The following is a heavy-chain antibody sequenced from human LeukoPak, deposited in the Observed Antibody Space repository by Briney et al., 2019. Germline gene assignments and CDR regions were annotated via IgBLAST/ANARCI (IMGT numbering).Heavy chain of an antibody. CDR1: GGSISSSSYY. V-gene: IGHV4-39*07. J-gene: IGHJ5*02. CDR2: IYYSGST. D-gene: IGHD2-2*01. CDR3: ARDPVPSIVVVPAAPDNWFDP. Sequence: SETLSLTCTVSGGSISSSSYYWGWIRQPPGKGLEWIGSIYYSGSTYYNPSLKSRVTISVDTSKNQFSLKLSSVTAADTAVYYCARDPVPSIVVVPAAPDNWFDPWGQGTLVTVSS.